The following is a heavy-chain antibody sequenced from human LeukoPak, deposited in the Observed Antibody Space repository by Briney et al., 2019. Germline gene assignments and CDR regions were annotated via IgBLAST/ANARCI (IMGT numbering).Heavy chain of an antibody. CDR2: ISSSGDSA. D-gene: IGHD3-9*01. V-gene: IGHV3-23*01. J-gene: IGHJ6*02. CDR3: ARASAPDYDILTGYSSEGMDV. Sequence: PRGPLRLSCAASGFTFSSYAMSWVRQAPGKGLEWVSLISSSGDSAYFADSVKGRFTISRDNSRNTLYLQMNSLRAEDTAVYYCARASAPDYDILTGYSSEGMDVWGQRTTVTVSS. CDR1: GFTFSSYA.